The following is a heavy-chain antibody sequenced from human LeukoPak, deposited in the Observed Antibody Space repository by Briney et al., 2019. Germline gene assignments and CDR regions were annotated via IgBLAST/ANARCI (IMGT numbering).Heavy chain of an antibody. CDR1: GFTFSSYA. J-gene: IGHJ4*02. CDR2: ISGSGGNT. Sequence: PGGSLRLSCAASGFTFSSYAMTWVRQAPGKGLEWVSDISGSGGNTYYADSVKGRFTISRDNFKNTLYLQMNSLRVEDTAVYYCAKGDNIVALVAAPEYWGQGTLVTVSS. D-gene: IGHD2-15*01. CDR3: AKGDNIVALVAAPEY. V-gene: IGHV3-23*01.